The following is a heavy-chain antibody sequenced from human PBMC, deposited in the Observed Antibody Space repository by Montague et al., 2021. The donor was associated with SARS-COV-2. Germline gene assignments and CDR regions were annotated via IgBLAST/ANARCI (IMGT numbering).Heavy chain of an antibody. Sequence: SETLSLTCAVYGSSFNDYFWTWIRQPPGKGLEWIGEINHDGSTNYNPSLKSRLTISVDTSKNQFSLNLTSVTAADAAVYYCARARGGRVVLITTYYYYHGMDVWGQGTTVTVSS. D-gene: IGHD2-8*01. J-gene: IGHJ6*02. CDR2: INHDGST. CDR3: ARARGGRVVLITTYYYYHGMDV. CDR1: GSSFNDYF. V-gene: IGHV4-34*01.